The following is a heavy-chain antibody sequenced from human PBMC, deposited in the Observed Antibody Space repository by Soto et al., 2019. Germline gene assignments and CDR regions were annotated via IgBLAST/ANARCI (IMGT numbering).Heavy chain of an antibody. CDR3: AKEVWGYCSGGTCYSFDY. J-gene: IGHJ4*02. D-gene: IGHD2-15*01. CDR1: GFTFSNYG. CDR2: MSYDGSSK. V-gene: IGHV3-30*18. Sequence: QVQLVESGGGVVQPGKSLRLSCAASGFTFSNYGMHWVRQVPGKGLEWVAVMSYDGSSKYYADSVKGRFTISRDNSKKTLYLQMNSLRPEDTAVYYCAKEVWGYCSGGTCYSFDYWGQGTLDTVSS.